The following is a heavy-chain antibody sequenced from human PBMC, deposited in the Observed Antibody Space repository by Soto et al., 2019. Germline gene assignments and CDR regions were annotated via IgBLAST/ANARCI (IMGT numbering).Heavy chain of an antibody. Sequence: EVQLLESGGGLVQPGGSLRLSCAASGFTFSSYAMSWVRQAPGKVLEWVSAISGRGGSTYYADSVNGRFTISRDNSKNTLYLQMTSLRAEDTAVYYCAKDHGGSYFAYWGQGTLVTVAS. CDR1: GFTFSSYA. V-gene: IGHV3-23*01. CDR3: AKDHGGSYFAY. CDR2: ISGRGGST. D-gene: IGHD1-26*01. J-gene: IGHJ4*02.